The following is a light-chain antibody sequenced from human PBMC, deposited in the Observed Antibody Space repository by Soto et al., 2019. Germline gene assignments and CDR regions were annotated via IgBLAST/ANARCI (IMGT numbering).Light chain of an antibody. CDR1: QDITNY. CDR3: QQYDSVFT. CDR2: GAS. V-gene: IGKV1-33*01. Sequence: DIQMTQSPSSLAASFLDRVTSTCQSRQDITNYLNWYQQNPGKAPNLLIYGASNLETGVPSRFSGSGSGTDFTFTISSLQAEDIGTYFCQQYDSVFTFGQGTRLEIK. J-gene: IGKJ5*01.